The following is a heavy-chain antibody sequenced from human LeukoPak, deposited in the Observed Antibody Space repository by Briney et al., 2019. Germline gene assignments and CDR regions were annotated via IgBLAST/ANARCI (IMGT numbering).Heavy chain of an antibody. CDR3: ERRPERWPQNHRTLDN. D-gene: IGHD5-24*01. J-gene: IGHJ4*02. CDR1: GGTFSSYA. Sequence: ASVKVSCKASGGTFSSYAISWVRQAPRQGLEWMGRIIPIFDEAIYAQKFQGRVTITADKSTSTAYMELGSLRSEDTAVYYCERRPERWPQNHRTLDNWGQGTLVTVSS. CDR2: IIPIFDEA. V-gene: IGHV1-69*04.